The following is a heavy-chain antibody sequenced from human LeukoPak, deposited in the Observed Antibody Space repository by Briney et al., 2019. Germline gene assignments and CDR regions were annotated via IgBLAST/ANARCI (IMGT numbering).Heavy chain of an antibody. D-gene: IGHD5-12*01. CDR3: TTDGPVWWLRST. V-gene: IGHV3-15*01. Sequence: GGSLRLSCAASGFTFSNAWMSWVRQAPGKGLEWVGRIKSKTDGGTTDYAAPVKGRFTISRDDSTNTLYPQMNSLKTEDTAVYYCTTDGPVWWLRSTWGQGTLVTVSS. CDR2: IKSKTDGGTT. CDR1: GFTFSNAW. J-gene: IGHJ5*02.